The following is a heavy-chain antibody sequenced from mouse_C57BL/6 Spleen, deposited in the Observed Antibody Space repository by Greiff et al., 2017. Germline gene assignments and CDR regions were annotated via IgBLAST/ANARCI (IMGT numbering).Heavy chain of an antibody. D-gene: IGHD2-3*01. Sequence: VQLQQPGAELVRPGSSVKLSCKASGYTFTSYWMDWVKQRPGQGLEWIGNIYPSDSETHYNQKFKDKATLTVDTSSSTAYMQLSSLTSEDSAVYYWAREEVYDGYPYAMYYWGQGTSVTASS. V-gene: IGHV1-61*01. J-gene: IGHJ4*01. CDR2: IYPSDSET. CDR3: AREEVYDGYPYAMYY. CDR1: GYTFTSYW.